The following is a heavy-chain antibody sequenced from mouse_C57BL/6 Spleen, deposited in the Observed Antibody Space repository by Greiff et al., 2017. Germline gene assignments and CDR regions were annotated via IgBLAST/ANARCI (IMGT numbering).Heavy chain of an antibody. CDR1: GYTFTSYW. CDR2: INPSNGGT. V-gene: IGHV1-53*01. CDR3: ARTHYYGSLYYAMDY. J-gene: IGHJ4*01. Sequence: VQLQQPGTELVKPGASVKLSCKASGYTFTSYWMHWVKQRPGQGLEWIGNINPSNGGTNYNEKFKSKATLTVDKSSSTAYMQLSSLTSEDSAVYYCARTHYYGSLYYAMDYWGQGTSVTVSS. D-gene: IGHD1-1*01.